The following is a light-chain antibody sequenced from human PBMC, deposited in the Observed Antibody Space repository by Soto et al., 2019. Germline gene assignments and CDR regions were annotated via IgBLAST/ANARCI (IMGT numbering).Light chain of an antibody. CDR3: AAWDDSLNVYV. CDR1: SSNIGSNT. Sequence: QSVLTQPPSASGTPGQRVTISCSGSSSNIGSNTVKWYQQLPGTAPKLLIYNNNQRPSGVPDRFSGSKSGTSASLAISGLQSEDEADYYCAAWDDSLNVYVFGTGTKLTVL. J-gene: IGLJ1*01. CDR2: NNN. V-gene: IGLV1-44*01.